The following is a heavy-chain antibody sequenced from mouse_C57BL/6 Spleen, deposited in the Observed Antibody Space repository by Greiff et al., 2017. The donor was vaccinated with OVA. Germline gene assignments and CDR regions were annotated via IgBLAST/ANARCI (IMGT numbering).Heavy chain of an antibody. J-gene: IGHJ4*01. V-gene: IGHV1-52*01. CDR3: ARSWNYGSSYEAMDY. Sequence: QVQLQQPGAELVRPGSSVKLSCKASGYTFTSYWMHRVKQRPIQGLEWIGNIDPSDSETHYNQKFKDKATLTVDKSSSTAYMQLSSLTSEDSAVYYCARSWNYGSSYEAMDYWGQGTSVTVSS. D-gene: IGHD1-1*01. CDR1: GYTFTSYW. CDR2: IDPSDSET.